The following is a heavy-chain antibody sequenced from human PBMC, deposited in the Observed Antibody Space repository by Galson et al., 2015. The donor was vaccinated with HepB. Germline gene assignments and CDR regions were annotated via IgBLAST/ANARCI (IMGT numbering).Heavy chain of an antibody. CDR3: ARGASSYLYFQH. D-gene: IGHD2-15*01. V-gene: IGHV4-39*01. CDR2: IYYSGST. J-gene: IGHJ1*01. CDR1: GGSISSSSYY. Sequence: SETLSLTCTVSGGSISSSSYYWGWIRQPPGKGLEWIGSIYYSGSTYYNPSLKSRVTISVDTSKNQFSLKLSSVTAADTAVYYCARGASSYLYFQHWGQGTLVTVSS.